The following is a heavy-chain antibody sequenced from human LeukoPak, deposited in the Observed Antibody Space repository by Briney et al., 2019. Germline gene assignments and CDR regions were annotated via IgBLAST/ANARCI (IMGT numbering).Heavy chain of an antibody. CDR3: TRARNYDFWSGYYGMSSYYFDY. J-gene: IGHJ4*02. D-gene: IGHD3-3*01. CDR1: GFTFMNAW. Sequence: PGGSLRLSCTASGFTFMNAWMSWVRQAPGKGLEWVGFIRSKAYGGTTEYAASVKGRFTISRDDSKSIAYLQMNSLKTEDTAVYYCTRARNYDFWSGYYGMSSYYFDYWGQGTLVTVSS. CDR2: IRSKAYGGTT. V-gene: IGHV3-49*02.